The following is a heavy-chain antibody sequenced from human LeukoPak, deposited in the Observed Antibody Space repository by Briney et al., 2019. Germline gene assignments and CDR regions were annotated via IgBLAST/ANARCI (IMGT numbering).Heavy chain of an antibody. D-gene: IGHD6-13*01. J-gene: IGHJ4*02. Sequence: GGSLRLSCAASGFTFSSYSMNWFRQAPGKGLEWVSYISSSSSNIYYADSLKGRFTISRDNAKNSLYLQMNSLRAEDTAVYYCAIGLGGQQERGAYWGEGTLVTLS. V-gene: IGHV3-21*01. CDR3: AIGLGGQQERGAY. CDR1: GFTFSSYS. CDR2: ISSSSSNI.